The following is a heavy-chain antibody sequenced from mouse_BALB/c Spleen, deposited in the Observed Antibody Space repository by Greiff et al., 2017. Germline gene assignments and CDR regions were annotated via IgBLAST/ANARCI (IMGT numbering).Heavy chain of an antibody. Sequence: QVQLQQSGAELAKPGASVKMSCKASGYTFTSYWMHWVKQRPGQGLEWIGYINPSTGYTEYNQKFKDKATLTADKSSSTAYMQLSSLTSEDSAVYYCARALYGNLNDYWGQGTTLTVSS. D-gene: IGHD2-1*01. CDR3: ARALYGNLNDY. J-gene: IGHJ2*01. CDR1: GYTFTSYW. V-gene: IGHV1-7*01. CDR2: INPSTGYT.